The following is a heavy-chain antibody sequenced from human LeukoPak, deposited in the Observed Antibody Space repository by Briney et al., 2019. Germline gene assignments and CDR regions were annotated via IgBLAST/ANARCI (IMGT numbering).Heavy chain of an antibody. V-gene: IGHV3-15*01. Sequence: GGSLRLSCAASGFTFSDAWMTWVRQAPGKGLEWVGRIKSRIDGGTTDFVAPVRGRFTISRDGSKNTLYLQMDSLKTEDTAVYYCAKDLPYTSGWALKYWGQGTLVTVSS. CDR1: GFTFSDAW. J-gene: IGHJ4*02. D-gene: IGHD6-19*01. CDR3: AKDLPYTSGWALKY. CDR2: IKSRIDGGTT.